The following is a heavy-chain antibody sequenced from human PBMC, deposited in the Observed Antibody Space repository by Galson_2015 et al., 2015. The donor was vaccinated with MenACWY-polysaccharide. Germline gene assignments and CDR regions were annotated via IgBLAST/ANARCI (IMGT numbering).Heavy chain of an antibody. CDR2: IKQDGSEK. CDR1: GFTFSSYW. J-gene: IGHJ3*02. CDR3: ARKWGLMIVVADDAFEI. Sequence: SLRLSCAASGFTFSSYWMSWVRQAPGKGLEWVANIKQDGSEKYYVDSVKGRFTISRDNAKNSLYLQMNSLRAEDTAVYYCARKWGLMIVVADDAFEIWGQGTMVTVSS. V-gene: IGHV3-7*01. D-gene: IGHD3-22*01.